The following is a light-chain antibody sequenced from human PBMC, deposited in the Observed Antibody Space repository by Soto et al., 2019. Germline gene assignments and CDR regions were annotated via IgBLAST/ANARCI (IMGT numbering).Light chain of an antibody. V-gene: IGKV3-15*01. CDR1: QSVSSN. Sequence: EIVMTQSPATLSVSPGERATLSCRASQSVSSNLAWYQQKPGQAPRLLIYGASTRATGIPARVSGSGSGTELTLTIRSLQSEDFAVYYCQQYNNWPRTFGQGTKVEIK. J-gene: IGKJ1*01. CDR2: GAS. CDR3: QQYNNWPRT.